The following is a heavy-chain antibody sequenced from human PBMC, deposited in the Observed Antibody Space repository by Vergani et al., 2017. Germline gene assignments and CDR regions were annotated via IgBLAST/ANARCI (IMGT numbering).Heavy chain of an antibody. CDR1: GYTLTELS. Sequence: QVQLVQSGAEVKKPGASVKVSCKVSGYTLTELSMHWVRQAPGKGLEWMGGFDPEDGETIYAQKFQVRVTMTEDTSTDTAYMELSSLISEDTAVYYCATAAIDYGDYVDYFDYWGQGTLVTVSS. J-gene: IGHJ4*02. CDR2: FDPEDGET. V-gene: IGHV1-24*01. CDR3: ATAAIDYGDYVDYFDY. D-gene: IGHD4-17*01.